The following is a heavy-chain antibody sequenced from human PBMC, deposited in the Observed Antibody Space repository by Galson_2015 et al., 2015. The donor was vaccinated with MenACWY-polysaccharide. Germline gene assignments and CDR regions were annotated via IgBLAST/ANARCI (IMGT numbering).Heavy chain of an antibody. Sequence: LRLSCAASGFPFSSYSMNWVRQAPGKGLEWVSAISGSGGSTYYADSVKGRFTISRDNSKNTLYLQMNSLRAEDTAVYYCAKEAGGGSYYGGYYFDYWGQGTLVTVSS. D-gene: IGHD1-26*01. CDR2: ISGSGGST. V-gene: IGHV3-23*01. J-gene: IGHJ4*02. CDR3: AKEAGGGSYYGGYYFDY. CDR1: GFPFSSYS.